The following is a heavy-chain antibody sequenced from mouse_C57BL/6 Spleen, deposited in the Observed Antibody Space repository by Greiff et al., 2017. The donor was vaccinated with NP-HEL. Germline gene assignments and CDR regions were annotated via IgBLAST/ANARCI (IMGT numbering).Heavy chain of an antibody. CDR1: GYTFTSYW. J-gene: IGHJ4*01. Sequence: QVQLQQPGAELVMPGASVKLSCKASGYTFTSYWMHWVKQRPGQGLEWIGEIDPSDSYTNSNQKFKGKSTLTVDKSSSTAYMQLSSLTSEDSAVYYCARLYSNYAMDYWGQGTSVTVSS. CDR3: ARLYSNYAMDY. CDR2: IDPSDSYT. V-gene: IGHV1-69*01. D-gene: IGHD2-5*01.